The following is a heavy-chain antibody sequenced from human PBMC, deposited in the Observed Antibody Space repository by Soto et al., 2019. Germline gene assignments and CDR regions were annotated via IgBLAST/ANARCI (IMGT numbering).Heavy chain of an antibody. V-gene: IGHV3-23*01. CDR3: AKTHSTPNWFGP. CDR1: GFTFSSYA. CDR2: ISGSGGST. Sequence: EVQLLESGGGLVQPGGSLRLSCAASGFTFSSYAMSWVRQAPGKGLEWVSAISGSGGSTYYADSVKGRLTISRDNSKNTLYMQMNSLRAEDTAVYYCAKTHSTPNWFGPWCQGTLVTVSS. J-gene: IGHJ5*02.